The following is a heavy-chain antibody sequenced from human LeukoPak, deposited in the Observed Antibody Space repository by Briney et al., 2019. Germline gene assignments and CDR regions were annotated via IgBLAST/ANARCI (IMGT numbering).Heavy chain of an antibody. D-gene: IGHD5-18*01. CDR1: GFTFSDYY. V-gene: IGHV4-31*02. Sequence: LRLSCAASGFTFSDYYMSWIRQAPGKGREWIGNIFYNGSTSSNPSFRGRVTVSFDTSKNQFSLKLNSVTPADTAVYYCARDRMDTALALFLDYWGQGTLVTVPS. J-gene: IGHJ4*02. CDR3: ARDRMDTALALFLDY. CDR2: IFYNGST.